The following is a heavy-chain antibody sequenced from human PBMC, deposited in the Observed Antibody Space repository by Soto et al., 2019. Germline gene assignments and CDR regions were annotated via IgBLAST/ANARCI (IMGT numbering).Heavy chain of an antibody. D-gene: IGHD3-3*01. V-gene: IGHV3-23*01. CDR3: AKESGRITIFGVVDY. CDR2: ISGSGGST. CDR1: GFTFSSYA. Sequence: PGGSLRLSCAASGFTFSSYAVSWVRQAPGKGLEWVSAISGSGGSTYYADSVKGRFAISRDNSKNTLYLQMNSLRAEDTAVYYCAKESGRITIFGVVDYWGQGTLVTVSS. J-gene: IGHJ4*02.